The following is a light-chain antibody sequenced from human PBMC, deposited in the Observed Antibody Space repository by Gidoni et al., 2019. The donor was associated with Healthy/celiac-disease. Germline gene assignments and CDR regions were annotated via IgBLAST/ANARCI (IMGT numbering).Light chain of an antibody. CDR1: QSLLYSDRNPY. CDR2: KVS. V-gene: IGKV2-30*01. J-gene: IGKJ1*01. CDR3: KQGTHCPWT. Sequence: DVVMTQSPLSLPGTLGQPASISCRTSQSLLYSDRNPYLNWFQQRPGQSPRRQIYKVSNRDSGVPDRLSGSGSGSDFTLKISRVEGEEVGVYYCKQGTHCPWTFGQXTKVEIK.